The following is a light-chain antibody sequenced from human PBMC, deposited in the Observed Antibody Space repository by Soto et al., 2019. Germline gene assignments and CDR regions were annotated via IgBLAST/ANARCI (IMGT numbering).Light chain of an antibody. CDR3: QQSHSTPLT. Sequence: DITLTQSPSSLSASVGDRVTITCRASLRISKYLNWYQQKPGKAPKLLIYGASTLQSGVPSRFSGSGSGTDFTRTITNLQPEDSATYFCQQSHSTPLTFGGGTKLEI. CDR2: GAS. V-gene: IGKV1-39*01. CDR1: LRISKY. J-gene: IGKJ4*01.